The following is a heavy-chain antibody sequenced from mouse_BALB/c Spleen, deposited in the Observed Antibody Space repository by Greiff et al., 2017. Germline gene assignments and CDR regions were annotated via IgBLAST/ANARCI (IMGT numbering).Heavy chain of an antibody. CDR2: ISTYNGDE. CDR3: ARETFDLAY. V-gene: IGHV1S137*01. CDR1: GYTFTDYA. J-gene: IGHJ3*01. Sequence: QVQLQQSGAELVRPGVSVKISCKGSGYTFTDYAMHWVKQSHAKSLEWIGVISTYNGDESYNQKFKGKATLTVDKSSSTAYMELASLTSEDSAIYDCARETFDLAYWGQGTLVTVSA.